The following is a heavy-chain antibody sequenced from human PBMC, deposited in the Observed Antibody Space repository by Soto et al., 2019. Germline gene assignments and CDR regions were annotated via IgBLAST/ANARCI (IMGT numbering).Heavy chain of an antibody. V-gene: IGHV1-69*04. Sequence: ASVKVSCKASGGTFSSYTISWVRQAPGQGLEWMGRIIPILGIANYAQKFQGRVTITADKSTSTAYMELSSLRSEDTAVYYCARDLFYCGGDCYVEDAFDIWGQGTMVTVSS. D-gene: IGHD2-21*01. CDR2: IIPILGIA. CDR3: ARDLFYCGGDCYVEDAFDI. CDR1: GGTFSSYT. J-gene: IGHJ3*02.